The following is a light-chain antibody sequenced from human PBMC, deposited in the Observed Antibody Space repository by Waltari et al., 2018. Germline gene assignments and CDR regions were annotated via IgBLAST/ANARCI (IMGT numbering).Light chain of an antibody. CDR3: SSYTSSSTLV. J-gene: IGLJ3*02. CDR1: SSDVGRYNY. CDR2: DVS. Sequence: QSALTQPASVSGSPGQSITISCTGASSDVGRYNYVSWYQQYPGTAPKLIIYDVSNRPSGVSYLFSGSKSGNTASLTISGLQAEDEADYYCSSYTSSSTLVFGGGTKLTVL. V-gene: IGLV2-14*03.